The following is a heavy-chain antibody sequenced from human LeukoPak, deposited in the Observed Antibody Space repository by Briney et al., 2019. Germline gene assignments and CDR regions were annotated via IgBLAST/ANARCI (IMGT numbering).Heavy chain of an antibody. D-gene: IGHD6-13*01. J-gene: IGHJ4*02. Sequence: GGSLRLSCAASGFTFSSYSMNWVRQAPGKGLEWVSSISSSSSYMYYADSVKGRFTISRDNAKNSLYLQMNSLRAEDTAVYYCARVMGIAAAVDYWGQGTLVTVSS. V-gene: IGHV3-21*01. CDR1: GFTFSSYS. CDR2: ISSSSSYM. CDR3: ARVMGIAAAVDY.